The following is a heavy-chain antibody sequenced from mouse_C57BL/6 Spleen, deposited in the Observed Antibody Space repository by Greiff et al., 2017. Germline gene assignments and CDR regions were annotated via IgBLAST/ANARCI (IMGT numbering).Heavy chain of an antibody. CDR3: TRGIYYYGRDWYFDV. D-gene: IGHD1-1*01. CDR1: GYTFTDYE. J-gene: IGHJ1*03. V-gene: IGHV1-15*01. Sequence: QVQLKESGAELVRPGASVTLSCKASGYTFTDYEMHWVKQTPVHGLEWIGAIDPETGGTAYNQKFKGKAILTADKSSSTAYMELRSLTSEDSAVYYCTRGIYYYGRDWYFDVWGTGTTVTVSS. CDR2: IDPETGGT.